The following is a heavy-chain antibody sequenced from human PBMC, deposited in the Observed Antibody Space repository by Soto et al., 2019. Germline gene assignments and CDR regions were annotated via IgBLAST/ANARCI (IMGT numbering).Heavy chain of an antibody. CDR3: ARQTIFAVVSTESDWYFDL. Sequence: EVQLLESGGGLVQPGGSLRLSCAASGFTFSSYAMSWVRQAPGKGLEWVSAISGSGGSTYYADSVKGRFTISRDNSKNTLYLQMNSLRAEDTAVYYCARQTIFAVVSTESDWYFDLWGRGTLVPVSS. J-gene: IGHJ2*01. V-gene: IGHV3-23*01. D-gene: IGHD3-3*01. CDR2: ISGSGGST. CDR1: GFTFSSYA.